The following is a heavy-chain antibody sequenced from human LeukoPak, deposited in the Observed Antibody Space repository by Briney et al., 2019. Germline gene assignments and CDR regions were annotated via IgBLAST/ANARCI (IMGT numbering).Heavy chain of an antibody. CDR1: GYSISSGYY. D-gene: IGHD3-10*01. J-gene: IGHJ5*02. CDR2: IDHNGST. Sequence: PSETLSLTCTVSGYSISSGYYWGWIRQPPGKGLECIGSIDHNGSTSYNPSIKSRVTISVDASKNQFSLKVSAVTAADTAVYYCARDASSFGGRFDPWGQGTLVAVSS. CDR3: ARDASSFGGRFDP. V-gene: IGHV4-38-2*02.